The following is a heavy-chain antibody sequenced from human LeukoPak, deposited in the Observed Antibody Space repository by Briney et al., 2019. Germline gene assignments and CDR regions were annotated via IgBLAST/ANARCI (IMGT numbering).Heavy chain of an antibody. J-gene: IGHJ3*02. CDR3: AKRGGGWLTENAFDI. CDR1: GFTFSSYA. CDR2: ISGSGGST. V-gene: IGHV3-23*01. D-gene: IGHD6-19*01. Sequence: GGSLRLSCAASGFTFSSYAMSWVRQAPGKGLGWVSAISGSGGSTYYADSVKGRFTISRDNSKNTLYLQMNSLRAEDTAVYYCAKRGGGWLTENAFDIWGQGTMVTVSS.